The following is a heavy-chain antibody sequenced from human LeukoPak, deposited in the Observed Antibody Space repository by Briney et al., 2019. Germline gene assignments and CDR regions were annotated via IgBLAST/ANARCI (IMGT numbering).Heavy chain of an antibody. D-gene: IGHD3-22*01. CDR2: ISSSGSTI. V-gene: IGHV3-11*01. J-gene: IGHJ1*01. CDR3: ATRTYYYDSSGYQPAEYFQH. Sequence: PGGSLRLSCAASGFTFSDYYMSWIRQAPGKGLEWVSYISSSGSTIYYADSVKGRFTISRDNAKNSLYLQMNSLRAEDTAVYYCATRTYYYDSSGYQPAEYFQHWGQGTLVTVSS. CDR1: GFTFSDYY.